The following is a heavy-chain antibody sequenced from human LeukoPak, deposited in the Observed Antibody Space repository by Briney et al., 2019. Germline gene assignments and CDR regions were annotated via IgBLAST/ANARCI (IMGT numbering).Heavy chain of an antibody. CDR2: ISSSGSTI. CDR3: ARDSPIRGAPLDY. D-gene: IGHD3-10*01. Sequence: GGSLRLSCAASGFTVSSNYMSWVRQAPGKGLEWVSYISSSGSTIYYADSVKGRFTISRDNAKNSLYLQMNSLRAEDTAVYYCARDSPIRGAPLDYWGQGTLVTVSS. V-gene: IGHV3-11*01. CDR1: GFTVSSNY. J-gene: IGHJ4*02.